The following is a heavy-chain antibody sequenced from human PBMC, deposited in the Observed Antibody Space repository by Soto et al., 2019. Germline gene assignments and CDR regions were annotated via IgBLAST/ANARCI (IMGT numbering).Heavy chain of an antibody. Sequence: PGGSLRLSCAASGFTFSSYAMSWVRQAPGKWLEWVSAISGSGGSTYYADSVKGRFTISRDNSKNTLYLQMNSLRAEDTAVYYCAKMGRDYYDSSGYYGRDAFDIWGQGXMVTVSS. CDR2: ISGSGGST. J-gene: IGHJ3*02. CDR1: GFTFSSYA. V-gene: IGHV3-23*01. D-gene: IGHD3-22*01. CDR3: AKMGRDYYDSSGYYGRDAFDI.